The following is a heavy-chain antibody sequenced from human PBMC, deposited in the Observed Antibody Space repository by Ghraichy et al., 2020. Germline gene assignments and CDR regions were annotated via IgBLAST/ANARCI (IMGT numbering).Heavy chain of an antibody. Sequence: GGSLRLSCAASGFTFSNYAMTWVRQAPGKGLEWVSAISGSGFSTYYADAVKGRFTISRDNSKNMLYLQMNSLRAEDTAVYYCAKYYYYASGTTDAFDIWGQGTMVTVSS. CDR2: ISGSGFST. V-gene: IGHV3-23*01. CDR1: GFTFSNYA. CDR3: AKYYYYASGTTDAFDI. D-gene: IGHD3-10*01. J-gene: IGHJ3*02.